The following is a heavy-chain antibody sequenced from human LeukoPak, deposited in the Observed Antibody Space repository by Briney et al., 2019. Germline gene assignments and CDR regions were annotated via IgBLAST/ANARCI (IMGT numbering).Heavy chain of an antibody. Sequence: SQTLSLTCTVSGGSISSGGYYWSWIRQHPGKGLEWIGRIYTSGSTNYNPSLKSRVTISVDTSKNQFSLKLSSVTAADTAVYYCARIPGTNWFDPWGQGTLVTVSS. J-gene: IGHJ5*02. V-gene: IGHV4-61*02. CDR1: GGSISSGGYY. CDR3: ARIPGTNWFDP. CDR2: IYTSGST.